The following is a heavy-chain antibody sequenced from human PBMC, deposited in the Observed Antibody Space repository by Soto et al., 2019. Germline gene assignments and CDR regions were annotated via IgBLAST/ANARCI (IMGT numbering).Heavy chain of an antibody. CDR3: ARLGAFYQSLDP. CDR2: MYYSGST. V-gene: IGHV4-30-4*01. J-gene: IGHJ5*02. D-gene: IGHD3-3*02. Sequence: SETLSLTCTVSGDSISSGDYYWSWIRQPPGKGLEWIGYMYYSGSTYYNPSLKSRLTISIETSKSQFTLRLTSVTAADTAVYYCARLGAFYQSLDPWGPGTLVTVSS. CDR1: GDSISSGDYY.